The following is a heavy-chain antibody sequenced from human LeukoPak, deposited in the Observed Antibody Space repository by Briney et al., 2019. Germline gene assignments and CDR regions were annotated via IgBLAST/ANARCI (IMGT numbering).Heavy chain of an antibody. V-gene: IGHV3-7*05. J-gene: IGHJ4*02. CDR1: GLIFSRYW. CDR2: IKQDGTET. CDR3: ASWNYEQRSGWYYLDY. D-gene: IGHD6-19*01. Sequence: PGGSLRLSCAASGLIFSRYWMSWVRQAPGKGLEWVANIKQDGTETYYVDSVKGRFTISRDNAKNSLYLQMNSLRAEDTAVYYCASWNYEQRSGWYYLDYWGQGTLVTVSS.